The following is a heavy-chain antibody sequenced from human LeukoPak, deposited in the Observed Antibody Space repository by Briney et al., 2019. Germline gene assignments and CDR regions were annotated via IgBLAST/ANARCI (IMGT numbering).Heavy chain of an antibody. CDR3: ASLMVRGVY. Sequence: SETLSLTCAASGYSISSGYYWGWIRQPPGKGLEWIGSIYHSGSTYYNPSLKSRVTISVDTSKNQFSLKLSSVTAADTAVYYCASLMVRGVYWGQGTLVTVSS. D-gene: IGHD3-10*01. CDR1: GYSISSGYY. J-gene: IGHJ4*02. V-gene: IGHV4-38-2*01. CDR2: IYHSGST.